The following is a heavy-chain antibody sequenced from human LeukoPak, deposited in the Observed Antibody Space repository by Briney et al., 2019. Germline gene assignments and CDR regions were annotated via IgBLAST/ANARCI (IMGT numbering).Heavy chain of an antibody. CDR1: GGSFSGYY. V-gene: IGHV4-34*01. Sequence: SETLSLTCAVYGGSFSGYYWSWIRQPPGKGLEWIGEINHSGSTNYNPSLKSRVTISVDTSKNQFSLKLSSVTAADTAMYYCARERYYYDSSGYLYYFDYWGQGTLVTVSS. D-gene: IGHD3-22*01. CDR2: INHSGST. J-gene: IGHJ4*02. CDR3: ARERYYYDSSGYLYYFDY.